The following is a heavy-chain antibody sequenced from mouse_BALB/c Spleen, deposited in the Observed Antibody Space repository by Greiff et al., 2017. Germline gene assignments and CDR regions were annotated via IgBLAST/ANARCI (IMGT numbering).Heavy chain of an antibody. D-gene: IGHD1-2*01. Sequence: EVKLVESGGGLVQPGGSLKLSCAASGFTFSSYGMSWVRQTPDKRLELVATINSNGGSTYYPDSVKGRFTISRDNAKNTLYLQMSSLKSEDTAMYYCARDRGLRLRVDYWGQGTTLTVSS. V-gene: IGHV5-6-3*01. CDR1: GFTFSSYG. CDR2: INSNGGST. J-gene: IGHJ2*01. CDR3: ARDRGLRLRVDY.